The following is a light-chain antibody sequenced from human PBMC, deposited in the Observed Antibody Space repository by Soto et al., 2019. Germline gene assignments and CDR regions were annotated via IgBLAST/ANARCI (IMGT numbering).Light chain of an antibody. V-gene: IGKV3-20*01. CDR1: QSVTNNY. CDR2: GAS. J-gene: IGKJ1*01. Sequence: EIVLTHSPGTLSLSPGERATLSFRASQSVTNNYLAWYQQKPGQAPRLVIYGASARATGIPDRFSASGSGTDFTLTINRLEPEDFAVYYCQQYSESPLTFGQGTKVDI. CDR3: QQYSESPLT.